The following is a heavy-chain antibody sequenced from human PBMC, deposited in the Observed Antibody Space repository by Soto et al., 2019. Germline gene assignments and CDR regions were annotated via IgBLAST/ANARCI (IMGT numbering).Heavy chain of an antibody. CDR3: ARDREMATTYYFDY. J-gene: IGHJ4*02. D-gene: IGHD5-12*01. CDR1: GGTFSSYA. CDR2: IIPIFGTA. Sequence: GASVKVSCKASGGTFSSYAISWVRQAPGQGLEWMGGIIPIFGTANYAQKFQGRVTITADESTSTAYMELSSLRSEDTAVYYCARDREMATTYYFDYWGQGTLVTVSS. V-gene: IGHV1-69*13.